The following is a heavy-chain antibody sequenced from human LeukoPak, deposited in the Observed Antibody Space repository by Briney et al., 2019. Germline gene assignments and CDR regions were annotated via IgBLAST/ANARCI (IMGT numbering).Heavy chain of an antibody. V-gene: IGHV1-2*02. D-gene: IGHD3-22*01. J-gene: IGHJ4*02. Sequence: ASVKVSCKASGYTFTGYYMHWVRQAPGQGLEWMGWINPNSGGTNYAQKFQDRVTMTRDTSISTAFMDLSRLRSDDTAVYYCARVKTMIVVVRLFDYWGQGTQVTVSS. CDR3: ARVKTMIVVVRLFDY. CDR1: GYTFTGYY. CDR2: INPNSGGT.